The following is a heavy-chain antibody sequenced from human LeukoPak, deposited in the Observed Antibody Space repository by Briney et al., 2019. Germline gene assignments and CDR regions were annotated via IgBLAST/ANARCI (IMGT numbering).Heavy chain of an antibody. D-gene: IGHD3-10*01. CDR3: ARKLWAFDY. CDR1: GFTFSNSS. J-gene: IGHJ4*02. CDR2: ISGSSSYI. Sequence: PGGSLRLSCAASGFTFSNSSMNWVRQAPGKGLEWVSSISGSSSYIYYADSVKGRFTISRDNAKNSLYLQMNSLRVEDTAVYYCARKLWAFDYWGQGTLVTVSS. V-gene: IGHV3-21*01.